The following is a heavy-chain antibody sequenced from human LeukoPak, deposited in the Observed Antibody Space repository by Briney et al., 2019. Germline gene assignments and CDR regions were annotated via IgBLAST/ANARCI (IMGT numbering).Heavy chain of an antibody. CDR3: ATRGFGKNFDY. V-gene: IGHV4-34*01. D-gene: IGHD3-10*01. CDR1: GGSFSGYY. Sequence: SETLSLTCAVYGGSFSGYYWSWIRQPPGKGLEWIGEINHSGSTNYNPSLKSRVTISVDTSKNQFSLKLSSVTAADAAVYYCATRGFGKNFDYWGQGTLVTVSS. CDR2: INHSGST. J-gene: IGHJ4*02.